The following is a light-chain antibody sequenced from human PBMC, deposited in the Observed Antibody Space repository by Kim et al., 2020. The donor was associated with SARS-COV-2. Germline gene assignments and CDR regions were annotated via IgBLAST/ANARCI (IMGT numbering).Light chain of an antibody. V-gene: IGKV4-1*01. CDR1: QSVLHSSKNKNS. J-gene: IGKJ5*01. CDR2: WTS. Sequence: TAVTQSPISLPVSLVERDNINCKSSQSVLHSSKNKNSLAWYQQRPGQPPKLLISWTSTRASGVPDRFSGSGSGTDFTLTISSLQVEDVAVYDCQQHYSAPLTFGQGTRLEIK. CDR3: QQHYSAPLT.